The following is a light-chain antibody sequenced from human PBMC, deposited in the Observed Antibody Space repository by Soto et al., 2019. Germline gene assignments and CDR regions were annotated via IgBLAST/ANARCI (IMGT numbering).Light chain of an antibody. V-gene: IGKV3-15*01. J-gene: IGKJ1*01. CDR1: QSVSSN. CDR3: QQYNNWPPWT. Sequence: EIVMTQSPATRSVSPGERATLSCRASQSVSSNLAWYQQKPGQAPRLLIYGASTRATGIPARFSGSGSGTEFTLTISSLQSEDFAVYSCQQYNNWPPWTFGQGTKVEIK. CDR2: GAS.